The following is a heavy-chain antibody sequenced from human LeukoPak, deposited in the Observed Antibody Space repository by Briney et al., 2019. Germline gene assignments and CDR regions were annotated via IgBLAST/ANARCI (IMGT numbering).Heavy chain of an antibody. CDR2: INPNSGGT. V-gene: IGHV1-2*02. J-gene: IGHJ5*02. CDR3: ARMVRGVIINNWFDP. D-gene: IGHD3-10*01. Sequence: KISCKGSGYSFTSYWIGWVRQAPGQGLEWMGWINPNSGGTNYAQKFQGRVTMTRDTSISTAYMELSRLRSDDTAVYYCARMVRGVIINNWFDPWGQGTLVTVSS. CDR1: GYSFTSYW.